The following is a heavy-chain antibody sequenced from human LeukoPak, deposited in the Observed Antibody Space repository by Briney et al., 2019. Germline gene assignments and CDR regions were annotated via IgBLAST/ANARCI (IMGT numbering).Heavy chain of an antibody. CDR1: GGSISSYY. CDR2: IYYIGRT. J-gene: IGHJ4*02. CDR3: ARGSSHFDY. Sequence: SETLSLTCSVSGGSISSYYWSWIRQPPGKGLEWIGSIYYIGRTNYNPSLKSRVTLSVDASKNQFSLKLTSVTAADTAVYYCARGSSHFDYWGQGILVTVSS. V-gene: IGHV4-59*01. D-gene: IGHD6-13*01.